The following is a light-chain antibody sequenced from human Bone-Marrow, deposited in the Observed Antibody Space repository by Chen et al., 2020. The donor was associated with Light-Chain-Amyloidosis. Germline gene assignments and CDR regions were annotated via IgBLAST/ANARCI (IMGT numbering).Light chain of an antibody. CDR2: DNN. CDR3: GTWDSSLSAGV. V-gene: IGLV1-51*01. CDR1: NSNIGNNY. Sequence: QPVLTQPPSVSAAPGQQVTISCSGSNSNIGNNYVSWSQQLPGTAPKLLIYDNNKRPSGIPDRCSGSKSGTSATLGITGLQTGDEADYYCGTWDSSLSAGVFGGGTKLTVL. J-gene: IGLJ3*02.